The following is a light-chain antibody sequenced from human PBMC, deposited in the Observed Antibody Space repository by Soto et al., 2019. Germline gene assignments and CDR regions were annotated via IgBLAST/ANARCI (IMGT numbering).Light chain of an antibody. J-gene: IGKJ4*01. V-gene: IGKV3-20*01. Sequence: EIVLTQSPGTLSLSPGERATLSCRASQSVSSSYLAWYQQKPGQAPRLLIYGASGRATGIPDRFSGSGSGTDFTLTISRLEPEDFAVYYCQQYCSSPLTFGGGTKVEIK. CDR2: GAS. CDR1: QSVSSSY. CDR3: QQYCSSPLT.